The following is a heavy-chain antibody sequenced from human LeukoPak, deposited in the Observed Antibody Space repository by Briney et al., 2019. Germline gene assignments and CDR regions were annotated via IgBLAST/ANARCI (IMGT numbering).Heavy chain of an antibody. V-gene: IGHV1-69*05. J-gene: IGHJ4*02. D-gene: IGHD1-7*01. CDR1: GGTFSSYA. CDR2: IIPIFGTA. Sequence: GASVKVPCKASGGTFSSYAISWVRQAPGQGLEWMGGIIPIFGTANYAQKFQGRVTITTDESTSTAYMELSSLRSEDTAVYYCARESTGTMYYFDYWGQGTLVTVSS. CDR3: ARESTGTMYYFDY.